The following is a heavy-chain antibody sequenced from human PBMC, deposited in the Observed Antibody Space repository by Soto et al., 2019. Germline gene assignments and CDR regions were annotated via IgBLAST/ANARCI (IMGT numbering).Heavy chain of an antibody. V-gene: IGHV3-53*01. CDR3: AGRLTTAASLDY. Sequence: VQLVESGGGLIQPGGSLRLSCAASGFTVSNNHMTWVRQAAGKGLELVSFVHGGGSTSYADSVKGRFTISRDHSKNTLYLQMDSLRAEYTSIYYCAGRLTTAASLDYWGRGTLVTVSS. CDR1: GFTVSNNH. D-gene: IGHD3-16*01. CDR2: VHGGGST. J-gene: IGHJ4*02.